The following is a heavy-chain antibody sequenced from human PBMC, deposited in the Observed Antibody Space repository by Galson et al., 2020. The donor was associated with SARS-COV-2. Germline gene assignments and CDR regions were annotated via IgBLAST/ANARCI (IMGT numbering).Heavy chain of an antibody. D-gene: IGHD5-12*01. V-gene: IGHV4-59*13. CDR2: IYYSGST. J-gene: IGHJ4*02. Sequence: SETLSLTCSVSGCSISSYYWSWIRQPPGKGLEWIAYIYYSGSTNYNPSLKSRVTISVDTSKNQFSLNLSSVTAADTAVYYCARSGGYVSYFDYWGQGILVTVSS. CDR3: ARSGGYVSYFDY. CDR1: GCSISSYY.